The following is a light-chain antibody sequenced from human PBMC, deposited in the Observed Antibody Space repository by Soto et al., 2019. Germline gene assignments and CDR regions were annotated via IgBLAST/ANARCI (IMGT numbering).Light chain of an antibody. CDR1: QHISEY. Sequence: PVTQTQSSLSASVGDRVTITCQASQHISEYLNWYQYKPGKAPKLLITDASKLKTGVPSRFSGSGSGTEYTFTINILQPEDIATYYCQQYENFPLTFGGGSKVDI. V-gene: IGKV1-33*01. CDR2: DAS. J-gene: IGKJ4*01. CDR3: QQYENFPLT.